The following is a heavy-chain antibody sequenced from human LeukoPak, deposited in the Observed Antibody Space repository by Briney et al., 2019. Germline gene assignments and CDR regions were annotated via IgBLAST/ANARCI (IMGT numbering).Heavy chain of an antibody. J-gene: IGHJ4*02. CDR1: GYTFTSYY. V-gene: IGHV1-2*02. Sequence: ASVKVSCKTSGYTFTSYYMHWVRQAPGQGLEWMGWVNPTSGGTNYAQKFQGRVTMTRDTSISTAYMELSRLRSDDTAVYYCARDGYFDFWGQGTLVTVSS. CDR3: ARDGYFDF. CDR2: VNPTSGGT.